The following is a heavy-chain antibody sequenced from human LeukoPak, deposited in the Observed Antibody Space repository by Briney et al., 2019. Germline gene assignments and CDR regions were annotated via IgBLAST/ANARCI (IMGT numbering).Heavy chain of an antibody. Sequence: SETLSLTCTVSGGSISSHYWSWIRQPPGKGLEWIGYIYYSGSTNYTNYNPSLKSRVTISVDTSKNQFSLKLSSVTAADTAVYYCARDPIVSVGDWYFDLWGRGTLVSVSS. CDR3: ARDPIVSVGDWYFDL. J-gene: IGHJ2*01. D-gene: IGHD3-16*02. CDR2: IYYSGSTNYT. CDR1: GGSISSHY. V-gene: IGHV4-59*11.